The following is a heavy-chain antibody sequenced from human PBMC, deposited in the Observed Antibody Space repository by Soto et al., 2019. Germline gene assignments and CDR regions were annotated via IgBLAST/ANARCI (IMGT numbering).Heavy chain of an antibody. V-gene: IGHV1-24*01. CDR2: FDPEDGET. J-gene: IGHJ5*02. Sequence: GASVKVSCKVSGYTLTELSMHWVRQAPGKGLEWMGGFDPEDGETIYAQKFQGRVTMTEDTSTDTAYMELSSLRSEDTAVYYCATFYCSSTSCYHWFDPWGQGTLVTVSS. D-gene: IGHD2-2*01. CDR1: GYTLTELS. CDR3: ATFYCSSTSCYHWFDP.